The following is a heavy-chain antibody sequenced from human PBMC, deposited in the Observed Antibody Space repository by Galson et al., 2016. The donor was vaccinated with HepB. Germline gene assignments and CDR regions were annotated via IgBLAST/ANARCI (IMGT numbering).Heavy chain of an antibody. CDR3: AKVESSWFQGAYYFDY. CDR2: ISGNGNYD. D-gene: IGHD6-13*01. CDR1: GFTFRTYA. Sequence: SLRLSCAASGFTFRTYAMSWVRRAPGKGLEWVSSISGNGNYDYYVDSVEGRFTISRDNSKNTLYLDMNSLRAEDTAVYYCAKVESSWFQGAYYFDYWGQGALVTVSS. V-gene: IGHV3-23*01. J-gene: IGHJ4*02.